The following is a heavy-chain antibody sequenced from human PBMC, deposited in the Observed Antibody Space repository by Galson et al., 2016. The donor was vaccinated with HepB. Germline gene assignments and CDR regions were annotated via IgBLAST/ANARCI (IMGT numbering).Heavy chain of an antibody. CDR1: GYSFTNDW. D-gene: IGHD2-15*01. CDR3: AIHTSAEHLLGYNWFDP. V-gene: IGHV5-51*01. Sequence: QSGAEVKKPGESLKISCKASGYSFTNDWTGWVRQLPGKGLEWMGILYPDDSDARYSPSFPGQVTFSVDKSLSTAYLQWTSLKASDPGIYYCAIHTSAEHLLGYNWFDPWGQGTLVTVSS. CDR2: LYPDDSDA. J-gene: IGHJ5*02.